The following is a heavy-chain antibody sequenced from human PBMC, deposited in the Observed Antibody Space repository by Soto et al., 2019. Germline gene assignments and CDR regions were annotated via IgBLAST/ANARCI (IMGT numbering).Heavy chain of an antibody. CDR2: SSATGAGT. CDR1: GFTFSSYG. Sequence: EVQLLESGGGLVQPGGSLRLSCAASGFTFSSYGMTWVRQAPGKGLEWVSFSSATGAGTYYADSVKGRFTISRDNSKNRQYLQMTSLRADDTAVYYCAKDRRAGGNYGFYSDFWGQGALVIVSS. D-gene: IGHD1-7*01. J-gene: IGHJ4*02. CDR3: AKDRRAGGNYGFYSDF. V-gene: IGHV3-23*01.